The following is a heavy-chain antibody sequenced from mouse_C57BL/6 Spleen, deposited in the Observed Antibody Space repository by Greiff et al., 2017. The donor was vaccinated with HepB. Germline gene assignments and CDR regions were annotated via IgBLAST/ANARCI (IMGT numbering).Heavy chain of an antibody. Sequence: VKVVESGAELARPGASLKRSGKAPAYTLTSFGLSWGKQRTGQGLEWIGEIYPRSGNTYYNEKCKGKATLTADKSSSTAYMELRSLTSEDAAVYFCAREGYDGYPFDYWGQGTTLTVSS. V-gene: IGHV1-81*01. CDR3: AREGYDGYPFDY. CDR2: IYPRSGNT. D-gene: IGHD2-3*01. CDR1: AYTLTSFG. J-gene: IGHJ2*01.